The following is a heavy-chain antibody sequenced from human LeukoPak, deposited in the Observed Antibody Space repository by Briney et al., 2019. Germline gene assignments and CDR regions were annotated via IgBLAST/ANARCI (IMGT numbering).Heavy chain of an antibody. Sequence: SETLSLTCTGSGGSLTSYYWSWIRQPPGKGLQWIGYIYYSGTVNYNPSLKSRVTISVDTSKNQFSLNLSSVNAAATAVYYCARLGSYFDYWGQGTQVTVSS. J-gene: IGHJ4*02. CDR1: GGSLTSYY. CDR3: ARLGSYFDY. V-gene: IGHV4-59*08. CDR2: IYYSGTV.